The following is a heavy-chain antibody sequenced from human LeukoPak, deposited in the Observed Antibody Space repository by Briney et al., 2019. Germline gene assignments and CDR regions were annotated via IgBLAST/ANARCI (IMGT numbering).Heavy chain of an antibody. D-gene: IGHD3-22*01. Sequence: PGGSLRLSCAASGFTVSSNYMSWVRQAPRKGLEWVSVIYSGGSTYYADSVKGRFTISRDNSKNTVDLQMNSLRAEDTAVYYCARGHDYDSSVAYWGQGALVTVSS. CDR1: GFTVSSNY. V-gene: IGHV3-66*01. CDR2: IYSGGST. CDR3: ARGHDYDSSVAY. J-gene: IGHJ4*02.